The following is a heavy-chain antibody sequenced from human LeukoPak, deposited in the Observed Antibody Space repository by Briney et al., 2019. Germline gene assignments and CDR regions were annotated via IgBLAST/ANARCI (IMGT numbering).Heavy chain of an antibody. CDR3: ARAYRVLTTVTTVTN. Sequence: SETLSLTCTVSGGSISSGDYYWSWLRQPPGKGLEWIGYIYYSGSTYYNPSLKSRVTISVDTSKNQFSLKLSSVTAADTAVYYCARAYRVLTTVTTVTNWGQGTLVTVSS. CDR2: IYYSGST. V-gene: IGHV4-30-4*01. CDR1: GGSISSGDYY. J-gene: IGHJ4*02. D-gene: IGHD4-17*01.